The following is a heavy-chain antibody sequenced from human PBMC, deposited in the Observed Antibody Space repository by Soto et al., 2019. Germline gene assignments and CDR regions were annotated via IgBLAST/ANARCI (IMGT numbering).Heavy chain of an antibody. V-gene: IGHV5-51*01. CDR1: GYSFSFYW. J-gene: IGHJ3*02. D-gene: IGHD3-22*01. CDR3: ATAYVYDFENSNYYRDAFDI. CDR2: MYPDDTDI. Sequence: GESLKISCKASGYSFSFYWIGWVRQMPGKGLEWMAIMYPDDTDIRYSPSFEAHVTISADKSTSTAFLQWSSLKASDTAMYYCATAYVYDFENSNYYRDAFDIWGQGTLVTVS.